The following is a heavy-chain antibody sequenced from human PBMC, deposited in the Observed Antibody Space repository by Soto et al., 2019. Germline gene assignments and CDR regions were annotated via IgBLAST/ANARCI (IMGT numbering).Heavy chain of an antibody. CDR2: IYYSGST. CDR1: GGSISSYY. V-gene: IGHV4-59*01. Sequence: SETLSLTCTVSGGSISSYYWSWIRQPPGKGLEWIGYIYYSGSTNYNPSLKSRVTISVDTSKNQFPLKLSSVTAADTAVYYCARDRIYYDSSGYLPYYYYGMDVWGQGTTVTVSS. J-gene: IGHJ6*02. D-gene: IGHD3-22*01. CDR3: ARDRIYYDSSGYLPYYYYGMDV.